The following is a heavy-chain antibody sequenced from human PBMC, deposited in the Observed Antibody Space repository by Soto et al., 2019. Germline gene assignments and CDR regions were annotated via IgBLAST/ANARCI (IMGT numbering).Heavy chain of an antibody. Sequence: EVQLVESGGGLVKPGGSIRLSCAASGFTFSNAWMNWVRQAPGKGLEWVGRIKSKTDGGTTDYAAPVKGRFTISRDDSKNTLYLQMNSLKTEDTAVYYCTTDPITMIVVVTDWGQGTLVTVSS. CDR3: TTDPITMIVVVTD. D-gene: IGHD3-22*01. V-gene: IGHV3-15*07. CDR1: GFTFSNAW. J-gene: IGHJ4*02. CDR2: IKSKTDGGTT.